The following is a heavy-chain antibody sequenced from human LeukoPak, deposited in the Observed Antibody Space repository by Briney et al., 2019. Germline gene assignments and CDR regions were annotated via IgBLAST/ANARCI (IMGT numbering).Heavy chain of an antibody. D-gene: IGHD3-3*01. CDR1: GFTFSSYA. CDR2: ISGSGGST. Sequence: PGGSLRLSCAASGFTFSSYAMSWVRQALGKGLEWVSAISGSGGSTYYADSVKGRFTISRDSSKNTLYLQMNSLRAEDTAVYYCVCRSGLSDYYWGQGTLVTVSS. J-gene: IGHJ4*02. V-gene: IGHV3-23*01. CDR3: VCRSGLSDYY.